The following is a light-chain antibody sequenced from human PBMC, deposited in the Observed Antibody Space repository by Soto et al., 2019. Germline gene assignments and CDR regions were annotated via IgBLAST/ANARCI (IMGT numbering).Light chain of an antibody. J-gene: IGKJ1*01. CDR3: QQYNNWPGT. CDR1: QSVSSN. V-gene: IGKV3-15*01. Sequence: EIVITQSPATLSVSPGERATLSCRASQSVSSNLAWYQQKPGQAPRLLIYVASNRATGIPARFSGSGSGTEFTLTISSLQSEDFAVYYCQQYNNWPGTFGQGTKVDIK. CDR2: VAS.